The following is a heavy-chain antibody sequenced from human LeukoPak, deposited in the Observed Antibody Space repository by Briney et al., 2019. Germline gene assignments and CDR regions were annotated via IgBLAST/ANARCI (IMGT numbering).Heavy chain of an antibody. J-gene: IGHJ6*02. D-gene: IGHD1-26*01. CDR2: ISAGNGNT. CDR1: GYTFTSYA. V-gene: IGHV1-3*01. CDR3: ARYRSNYYYYGMDV. Sequence: ASVKVSCKASGYTFTSYAIHWVRQAPGQRLERMGWISAGNGNTKYSQNFQGRVTFISNTSATTAFMELSSLRSEDTAVYYCARYRSNYYYYGMDVWGQGTTVTVSS.